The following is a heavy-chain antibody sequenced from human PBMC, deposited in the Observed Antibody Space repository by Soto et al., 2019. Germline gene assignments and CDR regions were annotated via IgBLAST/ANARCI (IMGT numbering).Heavy chain of an antibody. CDR3: ASRYCSSTSCQDFAFDI. Sequence: PGESLKISCKGSGYSFAGYWITWVRQMPGKGLEWMGRIDPSDSQTYYSPSFRGHVTISAAKSITTVFLQWSSLRASDTAMYYCASRYCSSTSCQDFAFDIWGQGTMVTVSS. CDR1: GYSFAGYW. J-gene: IGHJ3*02. V-gene: IGHV5-10-1*01. CDR2: IDPSDSQT. D-gene: IGHD2-2*01.